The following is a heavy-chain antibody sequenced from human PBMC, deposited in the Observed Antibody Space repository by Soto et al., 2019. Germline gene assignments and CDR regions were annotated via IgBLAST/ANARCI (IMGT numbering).Heavy chain of an antibody. Sequence: ASVKVSCKVSGYTLTELSMHWVRQAPGKGLEWMGGFDPEDGETIYAQKFQGRVTMTEDTSTDTAYMELSSLRSDDTAVYYCARGWGPGWYFDLWGRGTLVTVSS. CDR1: GYTLTELS. CDR2: FDPEDGET. D-gene: IGHD6-19*01. CDR3: ARGWGPGWYFDL. J-gene: IGHJ2*01. V-gene: IGHV1-24*01.